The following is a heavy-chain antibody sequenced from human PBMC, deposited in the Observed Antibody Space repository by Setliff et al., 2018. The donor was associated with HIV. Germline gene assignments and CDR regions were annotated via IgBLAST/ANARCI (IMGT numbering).Heavy chain of an antibody. J-gene: IGHJ4*02. CDR3: ARWSYAVLSGPYYFNS. CDR1: GGSISSSSYY. D-gene: IGHD3-3*01. Sequence: SETLSLTCTVSGGSISSSSYYWGWIRQPPGKGLEWIATIYYSGTTYYADSVKGRFTISRDNSKNTLYLQMNRLRPEDAAVYYCARWSYAVLSGPYYFNSWGQGILVTVSS. CDR2: IYYSGTT. V-gene: IGHV4-39*01.